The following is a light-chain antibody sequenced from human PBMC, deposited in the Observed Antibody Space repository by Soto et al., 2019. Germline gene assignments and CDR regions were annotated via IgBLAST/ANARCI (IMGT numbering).Light chain of an antibody. Sequence: QSVLTQPPSVSGAPGQRVTISCTGSSSNIGAGFDVHWYQQLPGTAPKLLIYGNNNRPLGVPDRFSGSKSGTSASLAITGLQAEDEADYYCQSYDSSLSVVFGGGTKLTVL. CDR2: GNN. V-gene: IGLV1-40*01. J-gene: IGLJ2*01. CDR1: SSNIGAGFD. CDR3: QSYDSSLSVV.